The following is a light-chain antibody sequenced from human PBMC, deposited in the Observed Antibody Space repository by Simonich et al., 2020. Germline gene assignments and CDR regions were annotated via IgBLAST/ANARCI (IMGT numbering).Light chain of an antibody. J-gene: IGKJ2*01. Sequence: DIVMTQTLDSLAVSLGERATINCKSSKCVLSSSNNKNYLAWYQKKPGQPPKLLIYWASTRESGVPDRFSGSGSGTDFTLTISSLQAEDVAVYYCQQYYSTPYTFGQGTKLEIK. CDR1: KCVLSSSNNKNY. CDR2: WAS. V-gene: IGKV4-1*01. CDR3: QQYYSTPYT.